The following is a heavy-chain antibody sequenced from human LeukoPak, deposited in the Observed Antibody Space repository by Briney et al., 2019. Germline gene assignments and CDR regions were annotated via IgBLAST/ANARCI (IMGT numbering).Heavy chain of an antibody. Sequence: ASVKVSCKASGGTFSSYAISWVRQAPGQGLEWMGGIIPIFGTANYAQKFQGRVTITADESTSTAYMELSSLRSEDTAVYYCARATGGQWLVRAWGQGTLVTVSS. CDR1: GGTFSSYA. D-gene: IGHD6-19*01. V-gene: IGHV1-69*13. J-gene: IGHJ4*02. CDR2: IIPIFGTA. CDR3: ARATGGQWLVRA.